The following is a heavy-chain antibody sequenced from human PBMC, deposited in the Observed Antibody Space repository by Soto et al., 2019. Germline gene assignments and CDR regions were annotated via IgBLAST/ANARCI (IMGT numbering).Heavy chain of an antibody. CDR2: ISFDGRHK. CDR3: AKDSSGWYFFFDY. CDR1: GFTFNTHG. J-gene: IGHJ4*02. D-gene: IGHD6-19*01. V-gene: IGHV3-30*18. Sequence: QVHLVESGGGVVQLGSSLRLFCEASGFTFNTHGMHWVRQAPGKGLEWVAVISFDGRHKDYADSVKGRFTVSRDNSKNTVSLEMNSLKVDDTAMYYCAKDSSGWYFFFDYWGQGTLVTVSS.